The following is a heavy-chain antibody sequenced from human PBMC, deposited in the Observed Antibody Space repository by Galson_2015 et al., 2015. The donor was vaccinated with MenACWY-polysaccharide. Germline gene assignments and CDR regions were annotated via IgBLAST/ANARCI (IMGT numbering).Heavy chain of an antibody. CDR1: GFTLSNHA. J-gene: IGHJ4*02. V-gene: IGHV3-23*01. CDR2: INNIGSAT. CDR3: ARGRYCGGACHTLLDS. D-gene: IGHD2-8*02. Sequence: SLRLSCAASGFTLSNHALSWVRQAPGKGLEWVSGINNIGSATDYADSVKGRFTISRDNFNNMLYLQVNGLRAEDTAVYFCARGRYCGGACHTLLDSWGQGTLVTVSS.